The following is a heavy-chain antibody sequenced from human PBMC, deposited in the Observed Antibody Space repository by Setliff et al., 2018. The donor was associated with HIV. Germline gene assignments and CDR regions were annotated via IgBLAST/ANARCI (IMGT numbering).Heavy chain of an antibody. J-gene: IGHJ2*01. CDR2: IYYSGST. Sequence: SSETLSLTCTVSGGSISSYYWSWIRQPPGKGLEWIGYIYYSGSTNYNPSLKSRVTISVDTSKNQFSLKLSSVIATDTAVYYCARASGPGTYWYFDLWGRGTLVTVS. CDR1: GGSISSYY. CDR3: ARASGPGTYWYFDL. D-gene: IGHD1-26*01. V-gene: IGHV4-59*01.